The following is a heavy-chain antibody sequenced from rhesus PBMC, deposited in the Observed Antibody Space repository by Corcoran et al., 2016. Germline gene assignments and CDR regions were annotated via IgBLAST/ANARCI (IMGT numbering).Heavy chain of an antibody. CDR2: FYGSSRST. CDR3: ARDLGSWSGRYFDY. D-gene: IGHD6-13*01. J-gene: IGHJ4*01. CDR1: GGSISGGYY. Sequence: QVQLQESGPGVVKPSETLSLPCAVSGGSISGGYYWSWIRQPPRQGRESIGYFYGSSRSTNDTPALKNRVTISKDASKNEFSLKLGFVTAADTAVYYCARDLGSWSGRYFDYWGQGVLVTVSS. V-gene: IGHV4-76*01.